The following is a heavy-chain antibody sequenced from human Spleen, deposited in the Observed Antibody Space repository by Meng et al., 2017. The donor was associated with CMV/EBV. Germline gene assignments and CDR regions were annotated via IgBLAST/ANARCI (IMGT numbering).Heavy chain of an antibody. D-gene: IGHD3-10*01. Sequence: VQRQESGQGLVNPSETLSLTWTVSGGSIRSYSWSCILRPAGKGLEWVSVIYSGGSTYYADSVKGRFTISRDNSKNTLYLQMNSLRAEDTAGYYCARGAMVRGGDFDYWGQGTLVTVSS. CDR1: GGSIRSYS. CDR2: IYSGGST. CDR3: ARGAMVRGGDFDY. J-gene: IGHJ4*02. V-gene: IGHV3-53*01.